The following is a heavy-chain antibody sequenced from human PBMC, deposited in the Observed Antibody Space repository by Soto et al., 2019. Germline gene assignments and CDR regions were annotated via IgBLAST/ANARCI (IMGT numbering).Heavy chain of an antibody. CDR1: GYTLTELS. CDR2: FDPEDGET. D-gene: IGHD6-13*01. Sequence: GASVKVSCKVSGYTLTELSMHWVRQAPGKGLEWMGGFDPEDGETIYAQKFQGRVTMTEDTSTDTAYMELSSLRSEDTAVYYCARTRIAAAGEAPSRNYYYYYGMDVWGQGTTVTVSS. J-gene: IGHJ6*02. CDR3: ARTRIAAAGEAPSRNYYYYYGMDV. V-gene: IGHV1-24*01.